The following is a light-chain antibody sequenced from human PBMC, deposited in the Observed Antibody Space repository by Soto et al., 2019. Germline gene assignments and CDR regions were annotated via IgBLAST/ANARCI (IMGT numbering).Light chain of an antibody. CDR1: SSNIGSNT. Sequence: QSLLTQSPSASGTPGQGVTISCSGSSSNIGSNTVDWYQQFPGTAPKLLIYSNIKRPSGVPDRFSGSKSVTSASLAIRGLQSEDEADYFCATWDGSLSAYVFGTGTKLTVL. J-gene: IGLJ1*01. CDR2: SNI. CDR3: ATWDGSLSAYV. V-gene: IGLV1-44*01.